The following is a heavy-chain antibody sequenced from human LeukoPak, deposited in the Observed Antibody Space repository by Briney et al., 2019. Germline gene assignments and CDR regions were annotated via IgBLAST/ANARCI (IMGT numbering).Heavy chain of an antibody. CDR2: INPNSGGT. J-gene: IGHJ5*02. D-gene: IGHD5-18*01. CDR1: GYTFTGYY. Sequence: ASVKVSCKGSGYTFTGYYIHWVRQAPGQGLEWMGWINPNSGGTNYAQKFQGRVTMTRDTSSSTAYMELSRLTSDDTAVYYCARGASIQLGPYNWFDPWGQGILVTVSS. V-gene: IGHV1-2*02. CDR3: ARGASIQLGPYNWFDP.